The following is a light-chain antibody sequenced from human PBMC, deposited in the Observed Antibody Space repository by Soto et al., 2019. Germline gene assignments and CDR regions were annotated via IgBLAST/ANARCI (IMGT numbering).Light chain of an antibody. Sequence: DIVMTQSPLSLPVTPGEPASISCRSSQSLLHSNGHNFLDWYVQKPGQSPQLLIYLGSDRASGVPDRFSGSGSGTDFTLKISRVEAEGVGVYYCMQTLQTWTFGQGTKVDIK. CDR2: LGS. V-gene: IGKV2-28*01. CDR1: QSLLHSNGHNF. J-gene: IGKJ1*01. CDR3: MQTLQTWT.